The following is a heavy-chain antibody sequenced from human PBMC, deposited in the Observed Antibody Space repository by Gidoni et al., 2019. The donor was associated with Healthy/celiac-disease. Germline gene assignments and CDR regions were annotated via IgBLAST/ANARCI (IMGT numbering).Heavy chain of an antibody. Sequence: QLQLQESGPGLVKPSETLSLTCTVSGGSISSRSYYWGWIRQPPGKGLEWIGSIYYSGSTYYNPSLKSRVTISVHTSKNQFSLKLSSVTAADTAVYYCTRETYYYGSGPHGGDFDYWGQGTLVTVSS. J-gene: IGHJ4*02. D-gene: IGHD3-10*01. CDR3: TRETYYYGSGPHGGDFDY. CDR1: GGSISSRSYY. CDR2: IYYSGST. V-gene: IGHV4-39*07.